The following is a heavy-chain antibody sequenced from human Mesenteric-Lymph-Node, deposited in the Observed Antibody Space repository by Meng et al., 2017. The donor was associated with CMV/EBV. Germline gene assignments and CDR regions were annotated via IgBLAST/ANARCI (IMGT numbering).Heavy chain of an antibody. D-gene: IGHD3-22*01. Sequence: GESLKISCAASGFTVSSNYMSWVRQAPGKGLEWVSGISASGGSTYYADSVKGRFTISRDNSKNTLYLQMNSLRAEDTAVYYCGKVHDSSGYYIAGWFDPWGQGTLVTVSS. CDR2: ISASGGST. CDR1: GFTVSSNY. CDR3: GKVHDSSGYYIAGWFDP. V-gene: IGHV3-23*01. J-gene: IGHJ5*02.